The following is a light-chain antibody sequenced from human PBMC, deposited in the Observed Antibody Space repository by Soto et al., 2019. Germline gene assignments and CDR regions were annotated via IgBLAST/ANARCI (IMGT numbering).Light chain of an antibody. Sequence: DIQMTQSPSTLSGSVGDRVTITCRASQTISSWLAWYQQKPGKAPKLLIFAASSLQSGVPSRFSGSGSGTDFTLTVSNLQPEDFATYYCQQSYTSRITFGLGTRLEIK. V-gene: IGKV1-39*01. CDR1: QTISSW. CDR3: QQSYTSRIT. CDR2: AAS. J-gene: IGKJ5*01.